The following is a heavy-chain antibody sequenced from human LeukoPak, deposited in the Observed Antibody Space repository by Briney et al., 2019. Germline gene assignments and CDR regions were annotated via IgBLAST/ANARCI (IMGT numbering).Heavy chain of an antibody. CDR2: INAGNGNT. V-gene: IGHV1-3*01. J-gene: IGHJ4*02. CDR1: GYTFTTYA. CDR3: ARDPIGSRWPYYFDY. Sequence: ASVKVSCKASGYTFTTYASHWVRQAPGQRLEWMGWINAGNGNTKYSQKLQARVTVTRDTSASTAYMELSSLRSEDTAVYYCARDPIGSRWPYYFDYWGQGTLVTVSS. D-gene: IGHD6-13*01.